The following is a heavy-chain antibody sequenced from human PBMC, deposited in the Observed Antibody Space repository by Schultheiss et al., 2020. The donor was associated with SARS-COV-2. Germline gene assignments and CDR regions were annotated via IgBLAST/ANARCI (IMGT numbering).Heavy chain of an antibody. D-gene: IGHD2-2*01. CDR1: GGSISTNNW. J-gene: IGHJ4*02. CDR3: ARVSCSSPSCYEGAIDS. Sequence: SETLSLTCAVSGGSISTNNWWSWVRQPPGKGLEWIGEIYHSGSTNYNPSLKSRVTISADKSKNQFSLKLSSVTAADTAVYYCARVSCSSPSCYEGAIDSWGQGHQVTVSS. CDR2: IYHSGST. V-gene: IGHV4-4*02.